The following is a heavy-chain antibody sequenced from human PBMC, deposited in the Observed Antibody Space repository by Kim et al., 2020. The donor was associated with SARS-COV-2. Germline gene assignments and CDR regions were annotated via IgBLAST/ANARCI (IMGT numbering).Heavy chain of an antibody. V-gene: IGHV1-3*01. CDR3: ARDLVGATTLFDY. Sequence: YSQKFQGRVTITRDTSASIAYMELSSLRSEDTAVYYCARDLVGATTLFDYWGQGTLVTVSS. J-gene: IGHJ4*02. D-gene: IGHD1-26*01.